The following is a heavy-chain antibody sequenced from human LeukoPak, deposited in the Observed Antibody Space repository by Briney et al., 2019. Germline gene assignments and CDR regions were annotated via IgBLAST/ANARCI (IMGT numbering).Heavy chain of an antibody. J-gene: IGHJ3*02. CDR2: IIPIFGTS. CDR3: ARRYCTNGVCYHDRGAFDI. V-gene: IGHV1-69*06. CDR1: GYTFTDYY. D-gene: IGHD2-8*01. Sequence: SVKVSCKASGYTFTDYYMHWVRQAPGQGLEWMGGIIPIFGTSNYAQKFQGRVTIIADKSTSTAYMELSSLRSEDTAVYYCARRYCTNGVCYHDRGAFDIWGQGTMVTVSS.